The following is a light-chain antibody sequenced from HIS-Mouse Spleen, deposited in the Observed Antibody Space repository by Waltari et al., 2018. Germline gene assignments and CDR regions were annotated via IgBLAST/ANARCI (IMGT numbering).Light chain of an antibody. J-gene: IGLJ3*02. CDR1: SSDVGCYNY. Sequence: QSALTQPRSVSGSPGQSVTISCTGTSSDVGCYNYVSWNQQHPGKAPKLRIYDVSTRPSGVPARFSGSKSGNTASLTISGLQAEDEAGYSCCSYAGSWVFGGGTKLTVL. V-gene: IGLV2-11*01. CDR2: DVS. CDR3: CSYAGSWV.